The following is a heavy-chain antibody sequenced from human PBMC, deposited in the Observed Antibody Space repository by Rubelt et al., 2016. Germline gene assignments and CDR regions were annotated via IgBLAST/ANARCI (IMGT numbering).Heavy chain of an antibody. Sequence: QVQLVESGGGVVQPGRSLRLSCAASGFTFSSYGMHWVRQAPGKGLEWVAVISYDGSNKYYADSVKGRFTISRHNSKNTLYLQMNSLRAEDTAVYYCARGSYSSGWSLGWFDPWGQGTLVTVSS. D-gene: IGHD6-19*01. CDR3: ARGSYSSGWSLGWFDP. J-gene: IGHJ5*02. V-gene: IGHV3-30*03. CDR1: GFTFSSYG. CDR2: ISYDGSNK.